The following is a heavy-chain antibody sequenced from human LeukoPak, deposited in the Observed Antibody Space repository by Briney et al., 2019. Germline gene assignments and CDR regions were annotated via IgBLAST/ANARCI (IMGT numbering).Heavy chain of an antibody. J-gene: IGHJ3*02. CDR1: GFTFSSYW. CDR3: ARDFYIAFDI. CDR2: INSDGSST. Sequence: GGALILSCGASGFTFSSYWLHWVRPAPGKGRAWVSRINSDGSSTSYADSVKGRSTISRDNAKNTLYPQMNSLRAEHTAVYYCARDFYIAFDIWGQGTMVTVSS. D-gene: IGHD2/OR15-2a*01. V-gene: IGHV3-74*01.